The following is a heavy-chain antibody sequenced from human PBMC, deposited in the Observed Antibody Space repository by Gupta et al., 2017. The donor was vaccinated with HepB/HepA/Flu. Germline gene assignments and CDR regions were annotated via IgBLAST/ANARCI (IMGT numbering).Heavy chain of an antibody. V-gene: IGHV4-39*01. J-gene: IGHJ4*02. CDR2: IYYSGST. CDR1: GGSISSSSYY. CDR3: ARVGDIVVVVAGEGFYFDY. D-gene: IGHD2-15*01. Sequence: QLQLQESGPGLVKPSATLSLTCTVSGGSISSSSYYWGWIRQPQGKGLEWIGSIYYSGSTYYNPSLKSRVTISVDTPKNQFSLKLSSVTAADTAVYYCARVGDIVVVVAGEGFYFDYWGQGTLVTVSS.